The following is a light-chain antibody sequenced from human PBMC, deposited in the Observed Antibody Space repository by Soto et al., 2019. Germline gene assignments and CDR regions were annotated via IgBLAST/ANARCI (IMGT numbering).Light chain of an antibody. CDR2: GAS. V-gene: IGKV3-20*01. J-gene: IGKJ2*01. CDR3: QFFGSSRYT. CDR1: QSISSSY. Sequence: EIVLTQSPGTLSLSPGERATLACRASQSISSSYLAWYQQKPGQAPRLLIYGASSRATGIPDRFSGSGSGTDFTLTISRLEPEDFEVDYCQFFGSSRYTFGQGTKLEIK.